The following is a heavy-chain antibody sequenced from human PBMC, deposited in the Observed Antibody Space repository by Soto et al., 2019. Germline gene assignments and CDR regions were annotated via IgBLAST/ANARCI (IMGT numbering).Heavy chain of an antibody. J-gene: IGHJ6*02. CDR1: GGTFSSYA. Sequence: QVQLVQSGAEVKKPGSSVKVSCKASGGTFSSYAISWVRQAPGQGLEWMGGIIPIFGTANYAQKFQGRVTITADESTSTDSMELSSLRSEATAVYYCARTRYSSSSYYYGMDVWGQGTTVTVSS. CDR3: ARTRYSSSSYYYGMDV. V-gene: IGHV1-69*12. CDR2: IIPIFGTA. D-gene: IGHD6-6*01.